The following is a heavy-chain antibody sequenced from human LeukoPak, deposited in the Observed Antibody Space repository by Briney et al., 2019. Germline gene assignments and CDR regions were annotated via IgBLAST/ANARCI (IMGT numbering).Heavy chain of an antibody. J-gene: IGHJ4*02. V-gene: IGHV3-23*01. CDR3: AKDRRMATPFGYYFDY. Sequence: GGSLRLSCAASGFTFSSYAMSWVRQAPGKGLEWVSAISGSGGSTYYADSVKGRFTISRDNSKNTLYLQMNSLRAEDTAVYYCAKDRRMATPFGYYFDYWGQGTLVTVSS. D-gene: IGHD5-24*01. CDR2: ISGSGGST. CDR1: GFTFSSYA.